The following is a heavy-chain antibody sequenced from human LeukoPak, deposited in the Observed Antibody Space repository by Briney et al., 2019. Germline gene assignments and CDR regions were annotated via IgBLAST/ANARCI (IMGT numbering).Heavy chain of an antibody. D-gene: IGHD3-10*01. Sequence: AAVKVSCKASGYTFTSYYFHWVRLAPGQGLEWMGWMNPNSGSANYAQKFQGRVTMTRDTSISTAYMELSRLRSDDTAVYYCARVQLCYYGSGSPCAFDIWGQGTMVTVSS. CDR3: ARVQLCYYGSGSPCAFDI. CDR2: MNPNSGSA. V-gene: IGHV1-2*02. J-gene: IGHJ3*02. CDR1: GYTFTSYY.